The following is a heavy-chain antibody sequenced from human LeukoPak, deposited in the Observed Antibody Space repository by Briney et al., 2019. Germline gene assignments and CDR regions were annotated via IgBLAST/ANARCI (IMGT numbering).Heavy chain of an antibody. CDR3: ATYDYSSYYMDV. Sequence: SETLSLTCTVSGGSISSYYWSWIRQPAGKGLEWIGRIYTSGSTNYSPSLKSRVTMSVDTSKNQFSLKLSSVTAADTAVYYCATYDYSSYYMDVWGKGTTVTVSS. J-gene: IGHJ6*03. CDR1: GGSISSYY. CDR2: IYTSGST. D-gene: IGHD4-11*01. V-gene: IGHV4-4*07.